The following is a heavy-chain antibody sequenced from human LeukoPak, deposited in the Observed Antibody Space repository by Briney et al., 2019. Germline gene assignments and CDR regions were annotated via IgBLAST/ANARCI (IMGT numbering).Heavy chain of an antibody. CDR2: YYSGTT. D-gene: IGHD3-10*01. J-gene: IGHJ4*02. Sequence: YYSGTTYYNPSLKSRVTISVDTSRNQFSLKLSSVTAATTAVSYWPIGVGIGDDRTIFDYWGQGTLVTVSS. CDR3: PIGVGIGDDRTIFDY. V-gene: IGHV4-39*07.